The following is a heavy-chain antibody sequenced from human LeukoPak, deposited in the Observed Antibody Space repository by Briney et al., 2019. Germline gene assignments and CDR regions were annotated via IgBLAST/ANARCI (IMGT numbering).Heavy chain of an antibody. Sequence: GASVKVSCKASGYTFTDYYMYWVRQAPGQGLEWMGWINPNSGDTNYAQKFQGRITMTRDTSISTAYMELSRLRSDDTAVYYCARVAGVRKYQLLAGYWGQGTLVTVSS. J-gene: IGHJ4*02. CDR1: GYTFTDYY. CDR3: ARVAGVRKYQLLAGY. D-gene: IGHD2-2*01. V-gene: IGHV1-2*02. CDR2: INPNSGDT.